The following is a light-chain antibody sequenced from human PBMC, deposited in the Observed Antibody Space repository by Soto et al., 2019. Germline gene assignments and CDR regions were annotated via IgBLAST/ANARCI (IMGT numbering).Light chain of an antibody. CDR3: QQYYSHPQA. CDR1: QGISSW. CDR2: AAS. J-gene: IGKJ1*01. V-gene: IGKV1-5*01. Sequence: DIQMTQSPSTLSASVGYRVTITCRASQGISSWLAWYQQKPGRAPKLLIFAASRLQSGVPSRFSGSGSGTDFTLTISCLQSEDFATYYCQQYYSHPQAFGQGTKVDIK.